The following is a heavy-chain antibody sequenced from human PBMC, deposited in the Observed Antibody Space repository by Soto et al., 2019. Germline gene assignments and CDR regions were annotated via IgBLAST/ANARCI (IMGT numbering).Heavy chain of an antibody. CDR3: AKGVGPTSRFDY. D-gene: IGHD1-26*01. CDR1: GFTFSSFA. V-gene: IGHV3-23*01. J-gene: IGHJ4*02. Sequence: LRLSCAASGFTFSSFAMSWVRQAPGKGLEWVSTITSSGSNTYYADSVKGQFTISRDNSKNTLYLQMNSLRGDDTALYYCAKGVGPTSRFDYWGQGTLVTVSS. CDR2: ITSSGSNT.